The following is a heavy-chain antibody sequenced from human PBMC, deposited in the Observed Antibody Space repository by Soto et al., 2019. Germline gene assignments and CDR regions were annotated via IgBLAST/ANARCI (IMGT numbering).Heavy chain of an antibody. D-gene: IGHD3-10*01. V-gene: IGHV3-23*01. CDR2: ISGSGGST. Sequence: GGSVELSCAASEFTFSSYSMRCVRQAPEKGLKWVSAISGSGGSTYYADSVKGRFTISRDNSKHRLYLQMTSVRAEDTAVYYCVLVVLIWCGELPFGFWGQGTLVSLFS. CDR3: VLVVLIWCGELPFGF. CDR1: EFTFSSYS. J-gene: IGHJ4*02.